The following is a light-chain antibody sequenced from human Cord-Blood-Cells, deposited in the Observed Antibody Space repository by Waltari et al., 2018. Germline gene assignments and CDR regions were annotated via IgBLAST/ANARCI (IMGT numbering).Light chain of an antibody. CDR2: DAS. J-gene: IGKJ3*01. CDR3: QQYDNLLHIFT. Sequence: DIQMTQSPSSLSASVGDRVPITCQASQDISNYLNWYQQKPGKAPKLLIYDASNLETGVPSRFSGSGSGTDFTFTISSLQPEDIATYYCQQYDNLLHIFTFGPGTKVDIK. V-gene: IGKV1-33*01. CDR1: QDISNY.